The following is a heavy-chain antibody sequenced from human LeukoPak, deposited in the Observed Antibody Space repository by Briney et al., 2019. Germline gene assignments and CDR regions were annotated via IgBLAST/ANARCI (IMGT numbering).Heavy chain of an antibody. V-gene: IGHV3-74*01. CDR1: GFTFSSYW. CDR3: ARATTVVNGPGGDY. CDR2: LNSDGSRT. Sequence: PGGSLRLSCXASGFTFSSYWXHWVRHAPGKGLVWVSRLNSDGSRTNYADSVKGRFTISRDNAKNTLYLQMNSLRAEDTAVYYCARATTVVNGPGGDYWGQGALVTVSS. D-gene: IGHD4-23*01. J-gene: IGHJ4*02.